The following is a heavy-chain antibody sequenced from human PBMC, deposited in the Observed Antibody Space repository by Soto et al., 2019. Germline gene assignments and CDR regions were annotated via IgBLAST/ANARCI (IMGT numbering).Heavy chain of an antibody. J-gene: IGHJ5*02. V-gene: IGHV3-23*01. CDR2: ISGSGGST. CDR3: AKDDRQLVLFWFDP. CDR1: GFTFSSYA. Sequence: GGSLRLSCAASGFTFSSYAMSWVRQAPGKGLEWVSAISGSGGSTYYADSVKGRFTISRGNSKNTLYLQMNSLRAEDTAVYYCAKDDRQLVLFWFDPWGQGTLVTVSS. D-gene: IGHD6-6*01.